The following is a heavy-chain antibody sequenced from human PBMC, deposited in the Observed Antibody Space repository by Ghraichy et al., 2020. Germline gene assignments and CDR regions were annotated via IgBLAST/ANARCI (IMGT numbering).Heavy chain of an antibody. V-gene: IGHV3-66*02. J-gene: IGHJ4*02. Sequence: GGSLRLSCAASGFNVSGYYMSWVRQAPGKGLEWVSVISGGGRPYSADSVKGRFTTSRDNSKNTLYLQMNSLRAEDTAVYYCARASKGDFFAYWGQGTLVTVAS. D-gene: IGHD3-16*01. CDR1: GFNVSGYY. CDR3: ARASKGDFFAY. CDR2: ISGGGRP.